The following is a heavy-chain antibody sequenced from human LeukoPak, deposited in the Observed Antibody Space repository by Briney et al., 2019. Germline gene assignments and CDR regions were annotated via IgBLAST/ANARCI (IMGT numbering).Heavy chain of an antibody. J-gene: IGHJ4*02. D-gene: IGHD3-22*01. Sequence: PAGSLRLSCAASGFTLSSYSMNWVRQAPGKGLEWVSSISSSSSYIYYADSVKGRFTISRDNAKNSLYLQMNSLRAEDTAVYYCARDQSDYYDSSGQPGDFDYWGQGTLVTVSS. V-gene: IGHV3-21*04. CDR1: GFTLSSYS. CDR2: ISSSSSYI. CDR3: ARDQSDYYDSSGQPGDFDY.